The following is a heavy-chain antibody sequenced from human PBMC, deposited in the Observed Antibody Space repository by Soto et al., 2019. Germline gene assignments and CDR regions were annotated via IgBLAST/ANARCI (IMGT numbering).Heavy chain of an antibody. CDR3: ATWHLREHAYDI. V-gene: IGHV3-53*01. Sequence: TGGSLRLSCAASGFTVSSNSLTWVRQAPGKGLKWVSVLYPDGRAYFADSVKGRFTISTDNSKNSVYLQMNTLRAEDTAVYYCATWHLREHAYDIWGQGTMVTVSS. CDR2: LYPDGRA. J-gene: IGHJ3*02. D-gene: IGHD5-12*01. CDR1: GFTVSSNS.